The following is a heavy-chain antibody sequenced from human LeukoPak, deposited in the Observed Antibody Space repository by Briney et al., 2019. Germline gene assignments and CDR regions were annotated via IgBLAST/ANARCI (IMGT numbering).Heavy chain of an antibody. CDR2: IYYSGST. Sequence: SETLSLTCTVSGGSISSYYWSWIRQPPGKGLEWIGYIYYSGSTNYNPSLKSRVTVSVDTSKNQFSLKLSSVTAADTAMYYCARGSSGYRPGPLGYWGQGTLVTVSS. D-gene: IGHD3-22*01. V-gene: IGHV4-59*01. CDR1: GGSISSYY. J-gene: IGHJ4*02. CDR3: ARGSSGYRPGPLGY.